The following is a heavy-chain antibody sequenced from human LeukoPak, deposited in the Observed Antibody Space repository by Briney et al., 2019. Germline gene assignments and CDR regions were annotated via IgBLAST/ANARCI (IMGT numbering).Heavy chain of an antibody. V-gene: IGHV3-23*01. D-gene: IGHD3-10*01. CDR3: AKGASPDYYGSGRFDF. CDR2: SSGNGGST. Sequence: HAGGSLRLSCAASGFTFSNYVMSWVRQAPEKGLQWVSSSSGNGGSTYYADSVKGRFTISRDSSKKTVYLQMNSLRDEDTAVYFCAKGASPDYYGSGRFDFWGQGILVTVSS. CDR1: GFTFSNYV. J-gene: IGHJ5*01.